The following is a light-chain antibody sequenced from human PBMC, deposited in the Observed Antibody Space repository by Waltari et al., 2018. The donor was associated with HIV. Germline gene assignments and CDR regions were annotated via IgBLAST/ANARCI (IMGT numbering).Light chain of an antibody. J-gene: IGKJ4*01. CDR2: GAS. CDR1: PSHSGN. CDR3: QQYYKWPPLT. Sequence: IVMTQPPAPLSVFPGARPTLPGPGSPSHSGNLAWYHQPPGQAPRPLIYGASTRATGIPARFSGSGSGTEFTLTLSSLQSEDCAVYYCQQYYKWPPLTFGGGTKVEI. V-gene: IGKV3-15*01.